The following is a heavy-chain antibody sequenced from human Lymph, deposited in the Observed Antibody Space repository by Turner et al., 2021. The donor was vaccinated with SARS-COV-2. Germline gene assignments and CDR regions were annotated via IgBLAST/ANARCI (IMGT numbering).Heavy chain of an antibody. CDR3: ARPASGSYFSHCDY. V-gene: IGHV3-30-3*01. CDR2: ISYDGSNK. J-gene: IGHJ4*02. D-gene: IGHD1-26*01. Sequence: VQLVEYGGGLVQTGRSLRLSCAASGLTFSSYAMHWVRQAPCRGLKWVSVISYDGSNKYYADSVKGRFSISRENSKNTLYLQMNSLRAEDTAVYYCARPASGSYFSHCDYWGQGTLVTVSS. CDR1: GLTFSSYA.